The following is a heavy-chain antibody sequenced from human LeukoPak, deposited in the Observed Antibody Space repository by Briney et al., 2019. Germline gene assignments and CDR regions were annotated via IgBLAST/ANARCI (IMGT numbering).Heavy chain of an antibody. D-gene: IGHD6-13*01. V-gene: IGHV4-38-2*02. CDR3: AREGAAAGELDY. Sequence: SETLSLTCSVSGYSISSGFYWGWIRQPPGKGLEWIGSIFHSGSTYYNPSLKSRVTMSVDTSKNQFSLKLSSVTAADTAVYYCAREGAAAGELDYWGQGTLVTVSS. CDR2: IFHSGST. J-gene: IGHJ4*02. CDR1: GYSISSGFY.